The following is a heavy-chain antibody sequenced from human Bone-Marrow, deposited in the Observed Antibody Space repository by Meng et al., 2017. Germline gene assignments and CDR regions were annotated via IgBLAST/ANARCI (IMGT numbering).Heavy chain of an antibody. V-gene: IGHV3-49*03. CDR2: IRSKAYGGTT. J-gene: IGHJ4*02. Sequence: GGSLRLSCTASGFTFGDYAMSWFRQAPGKGLEWVGFIRSKAYGGTTEYAASVKGRFTISRDDSKSIAYLQMNSLKTEDTAVYYCTSERETYYYGSGSYYVSDYWGQGTLVTVSS. CDR3: TSERETYYYGSGSYYVSDY. D-gene: IGHD3-10*01. CDR1: GFTFGDYA.